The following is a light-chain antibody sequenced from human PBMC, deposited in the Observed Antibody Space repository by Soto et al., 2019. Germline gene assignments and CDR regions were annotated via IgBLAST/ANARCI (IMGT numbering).Light chain of an antibody. J-gene: IGKJ4*01. V-gene: IGKV1-6*01. Sequence: PSSLSESVGDRVTITCLASQGIRNDLGWYQQKPGKAPNLLIYATSSLQGGVPSRFSGSGSGTDFTLTISSLQPEDFAVYYCQQYGSSPPLTFGGGTKVDIK. CDR3: QQYGSSPPLT. CDR2: ATS. CDR1: QGIRND.